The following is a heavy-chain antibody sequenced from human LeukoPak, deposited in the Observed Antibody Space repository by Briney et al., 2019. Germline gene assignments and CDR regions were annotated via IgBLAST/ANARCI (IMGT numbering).Heavy chain of an antibody. CDR1: NYSISSAYY. J-gene: IGHJ6*03. V-gene: IGHV4-38-2*02. CDR2: IYHSGST. Sequence: TPSETLSLTCTVSNYSISSAYYWGWIRQPPGKGLEWIGSIYHSGSTHYNPSLKSRVTISVDTPKNQFSLKLSSVTAADTAVYYCARGYCSGGRCPPNYYHYYYLDVWGKGTTVTVSS. D-gene: IGHD2-15*01. CDR3: ARGYCSGGRCPPNYYHYYYLDV.